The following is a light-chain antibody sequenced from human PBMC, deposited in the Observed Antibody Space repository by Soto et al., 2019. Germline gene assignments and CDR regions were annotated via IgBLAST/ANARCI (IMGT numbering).Light chain of an antibody. V-gene: IGKV3-20*01. CDR1: QPVKNNY. Sequence: SPDTLSLTPGERATLSCRASQPVKNNYFAYYQQKPGQAPRLLIYGASSRATGIPDRFSGGGSGTDFTLTISSLESEDFAVYYCQPYFIAPTFGQGARLEIK. CDR2: GAS. CDR3: QPYFIAPT. J-gene: IGKJ5*01.